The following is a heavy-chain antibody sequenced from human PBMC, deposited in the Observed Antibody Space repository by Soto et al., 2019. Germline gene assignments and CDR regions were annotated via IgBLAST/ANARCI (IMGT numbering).Heavy chain of an antibody. J-gene: IGHJ1*01. D-gene: IGHD3-10*01. CDR2: IDPSDSYT. V-gene: IGHV5-10-1*01. Sequence: GESLKISCKGSGYSFTSYWISWVRQMPGKGLEWMGRIDPSDSYTNYSPSFQGHVTISADKSISTAYLQWSSLKASDTATYYCARQESRTAEYFQHWGQGTLVTVSS. CDR3: ARQESRTAEYFQH. CDR1: GYSFTSYW.